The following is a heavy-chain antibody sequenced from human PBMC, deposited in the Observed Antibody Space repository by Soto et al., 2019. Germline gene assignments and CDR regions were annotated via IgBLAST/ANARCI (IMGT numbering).Heavy chain of an antibody. CDR1: GFTFSIYG. V-gene: IGHV3-33*01. CDR2: IWYDGSNK. J-gene: IGHJ2*01. Sequence: QVQLVESGGCVVQPGRSLRLSCASSGFTFSIYGRHMVRQAPGEGLEWGAVIWYDGSNKYYADSVKGRFTISRDNSKNTLYLQMNSVRAEDTAAYYCARGMTMVRGVIKKSTWDFDLWGRCTLVNV. CDR3: ARGMTMVRGVIKKSTWDFDL. D-gene: IGHD3-10*01.